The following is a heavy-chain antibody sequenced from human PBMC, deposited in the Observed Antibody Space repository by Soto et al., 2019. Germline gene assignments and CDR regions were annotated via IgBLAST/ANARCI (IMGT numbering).Heavy chain of an antibody. D-gene: IGHD5-12*01. Sequence: GESLKISCKGSGYSFTSYWIGWVRQMPGKGLEWMGIIYPGDSDTRYSPSFQGQVTISADKSISTAYLQWSSLKASDTAMYYCASGYEKDYYYYGMDVWGQGTTVTVSS. V-gene: IGHV5-51*01. CDR1: GYSFTSYW. J-gene: IGHJ6*02. CDR2: IYPGDSDT. CDR3: ASGYEKDYYYYGMDV.